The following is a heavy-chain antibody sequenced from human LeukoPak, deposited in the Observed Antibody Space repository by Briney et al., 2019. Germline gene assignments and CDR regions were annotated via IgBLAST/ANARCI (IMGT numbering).Heavy chain of an antibody. CDR1: GFTFSNYA. V-gene: IGHV3-23*01. CDR3: AKKSSSSWPNFDF. Sequence: AGGSLRLSCAAAGFTFSNYAMSWVRQAPGKGLEWVSAITASGGSTYYADSVKGRFTISRDSSKNTLHLQVNSLRADDTAIYYCAKKSSSSWPNFDFWGQGTLVTVSS. J-gene: IGHJ4*02. D-gene: IGHD6-13*01. CDR2: ITASGGST.